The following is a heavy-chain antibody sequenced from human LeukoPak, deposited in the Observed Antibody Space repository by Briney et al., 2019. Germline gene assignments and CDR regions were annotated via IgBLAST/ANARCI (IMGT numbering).Heavy chain of an antibody. Sequence: GGSLRLSCAGSGFTFSHAWMYWVRQSPGKGLEWVGRIKSIYDGKTTDYAAPVKGRITISRDDSRNTLFLQMNSLKSEDTGVYYCATGRRRVTSAPPLDYWGQGTVVTVS. CDR2: IKSIYDGKTT. CDR3: ATGRRRVTSAPPLDY. D-gene: IGHD2-21*02. CDR1: GFTFSHAW. V-gene: IGHV3-15*01. J-gene: IGHJ4*02.